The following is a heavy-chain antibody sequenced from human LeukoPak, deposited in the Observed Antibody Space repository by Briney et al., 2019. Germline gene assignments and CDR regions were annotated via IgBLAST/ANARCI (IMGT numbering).Heavy chain of an antibody. J-gene: IGHJ2*01. CDR3: ARAPSLFFYNSSGYYNGYFDL. D-gene: IGHD3-22*01. CDR1: GFTFSSYA. Sequence: GGSLRLSCAASGFTFSSYAMHWVRQAPGKGLEWVAVIWFDGSNNYYVDSVKGRFTISRDNSENTLYLQMNSLRADDMAVYYCARAPSLFFYNSSGYYNGYFDLWGRGTLVTVSS. CDR2: IWFDGSNN. V-gene: IGHV3-33*08.